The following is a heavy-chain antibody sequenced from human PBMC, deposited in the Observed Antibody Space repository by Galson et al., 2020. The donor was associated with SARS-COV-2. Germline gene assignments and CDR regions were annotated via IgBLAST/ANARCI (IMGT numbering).Heavy chain of an antibody. Sequence: NSGGSLRLSCAASGFAFSTYSLNWVRQAPGKGLEWVSSISSSSAYIYYADSMKGRFTISRDNAKKSLYLQMNSLRAEDTAVYYCARGHCSSTTCYEFDYGGQETLVTVSS. CDR1: GFAFSTYS. V-gene: IGHV3-21*01. CDR2: ISSSSAYI. J-gene: IGHJ4*02. CDR3: ARGHCSSTTCYEFDY. D-gene: IGHD2-2*01.